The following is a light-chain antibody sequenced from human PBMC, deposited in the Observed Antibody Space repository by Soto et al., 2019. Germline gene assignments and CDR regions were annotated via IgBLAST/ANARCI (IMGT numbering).Light chain of an antibody. J-gene: IGLJ2*01. Sequence: QSALTQPRSVSGSPGQSVTISCTGTSSDVGGYNYVSWYQQPPGKAPKLIIYDVSKRPSGVPDRFSGSKSGNTASLTISGLQAEDEADYYCCSYVGSYTSEEVFGGGTKVTVL. CDR2: DVS. V-gene: IGLV2-11*01. CDR1: SSDVGGYNY. CDR3: CSYVGSYTSEEV.